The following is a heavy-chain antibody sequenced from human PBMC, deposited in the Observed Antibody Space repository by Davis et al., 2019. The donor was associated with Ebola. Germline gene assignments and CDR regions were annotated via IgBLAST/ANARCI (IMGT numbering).Heavy chain of an antibody. CDR1: GVILNNYA. Sequence: GGSLRLSYAASGVILNNYAMTWVRQAPGRGLEWVSTTSSGGSTTYYADSVKGRFTISRDNSKNTLYLQMNSLRVDDTAVYYCAKARSSWTPFDYWGQGTLVTVSS. CDR3: AKARSSWTPFDY. D-gene: IGHD6-13*01. V-gene: IGHV3-23*01. CDR2: TSSGGSTT. J-gene: IGHJ4*02.